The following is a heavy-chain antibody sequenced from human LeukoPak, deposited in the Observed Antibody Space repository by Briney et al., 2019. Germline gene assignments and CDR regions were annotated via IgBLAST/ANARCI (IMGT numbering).Heavy chain of an antibody. CDR1: GYTFTGYY. CDR3: AREGGPTGGAQDY. J-gene: IGHJ4*02. CDR2: INPNSGGT. Sequence: ASVEVSCKASGYTFTGYYMHWVRQAPGQGLEWMGWINPNSGGTNYAQKFQGRVTMTRDTSISTAYMELSRLRSDDTAVYYCAREGGPTGGAQDYWGQGTLVTVSS. V-gene: IGHV1-2*02. D-gene: IGHD1-1*01.